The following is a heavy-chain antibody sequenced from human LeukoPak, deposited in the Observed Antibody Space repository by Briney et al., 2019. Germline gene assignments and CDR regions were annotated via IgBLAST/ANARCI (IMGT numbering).Heavy chain of an antibody. CDR3: ASWSSSGWYYFDY. D-gene: IGHD6-19*01. Sequence: GGSLRLSCAASGFTFSSYSMNWVRQAPGKGLEWVSSISSSSSYIYYADSVKGRFTISRDSAKNSLYLQMNSLRAEDTAVYYCASWSSSGWYYFDYWGQGTLVTVSS. V-gene: IGHV3-21*01. J-gene: IGHJ4*02. CDR2: ISSSSSYI. CDR1: GFTFSSYS.